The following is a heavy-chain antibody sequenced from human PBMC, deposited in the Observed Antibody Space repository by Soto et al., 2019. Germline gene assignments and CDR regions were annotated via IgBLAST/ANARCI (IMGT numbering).Heavy chain of an antibody. CDR1: GYSFTNYW. J-gene: IGHJ4*02. CDR2: IYPGDSDT. V-gene: IGHV5-51*01. Sequence: GESLKISCKGSGYSFTNYWIGWVRQMPGKGLEWMGIIYPGDSDTRYSPSFQGQVTISADKSITTACLQWSSLKASDSAMYYCTRGRTSSSRLPTYCGQGPMQTVSS. CDR3: TRGRTSSSRLPTY. D-gene: IGHD6-13*01.